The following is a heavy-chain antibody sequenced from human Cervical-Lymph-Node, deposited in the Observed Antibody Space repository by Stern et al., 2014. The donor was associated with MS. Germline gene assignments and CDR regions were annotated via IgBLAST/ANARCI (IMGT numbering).Heavy chain of an antibody. J-gene: IGHJ4*02. Sequence: QVQLQESGPGLVKPSQTLSLTCTVSGGSISSGGYYWSWIRQHPGKGLEWIGYIYYSGSTYYNPSLKSRVTISVDTSKNQFSLKLSSVTAADTAVYYCARNMLGDGYNYYFDYWGQGTLVTVSS. CDR3: ARNMLGDGYNYYFDY. V-gene: IGHV4-31*03. CDR1: GGSISSGGYY. CDR2: IYYSGST. D-gene: IGHD5-24*01.